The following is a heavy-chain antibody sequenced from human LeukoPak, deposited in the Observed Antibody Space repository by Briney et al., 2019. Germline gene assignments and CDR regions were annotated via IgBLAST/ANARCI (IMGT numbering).Heavy chain of an antibody. CDR3: ARDRAHDPFSENGMDV. D-gene: IGHD1-1*01. CDR2: INPNSGGT. V-gene: IGHV1-2*02. J-gene: IGHJ6*02. CDR1: GYTFTGYY. Sequence: ASVTVSCKASGYTFTGYYMHWVRQAPGQGLEWMGWINPNSGGTNYAQKFQGRVTMTRDTSISTAYMELSRLRSDDTAVYYCARDRAHDPFSENGMDVWGQGTTVTVSS.